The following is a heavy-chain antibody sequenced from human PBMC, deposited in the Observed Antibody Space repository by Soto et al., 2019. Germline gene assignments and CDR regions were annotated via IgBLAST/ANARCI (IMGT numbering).Heavy chain of an antibody. CDR2: IYSGGST. V-gene: IGHV3-53*01. CDR1: GFTVSSNY. CDR3: ARAFYGSGSYDY. D-gene: IGHD3-10*01. Sequence: GGSLRLSCAASGFTVSSNYMSWVRQAPGKGLEWVSVIYSGGSTYYADSVKGRFTISRDNSKNTLYLQMNSLRAEDTAVYYCARAFYGSGSYDYRGQGTLVTVSS. J-gene: IGHJ4*02.